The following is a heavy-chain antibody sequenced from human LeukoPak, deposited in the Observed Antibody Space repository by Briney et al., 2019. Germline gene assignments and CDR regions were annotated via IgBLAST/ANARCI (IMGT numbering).Heavy chain of an antibody. J-gene: IGHJ4*02. CDR3: ATGIAAAGFDY. D-gene: IGHD6-13*01. V-gene: IGHV1-2*02. CDR1: GYTFTGYY. CDR2: INPNSGGT. Sequence: ASVKVSCKASGYTFTGYYMHWVRQAPGQGMEWMGWINPNSGGTNYAQKFQRMVTMTRDTSISTAYMNLSRLRSDDTAVYYCATGIAAAGFDYWGQGTLVTVSS.